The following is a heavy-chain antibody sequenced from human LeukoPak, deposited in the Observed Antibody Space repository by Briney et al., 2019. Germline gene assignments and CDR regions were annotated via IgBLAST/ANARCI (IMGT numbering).Heavy chain of an antibody. CDR1: GYTFTSYY. Sequence: ASVKVSCKASGYTFTSYYMHWVRQAPGQGLEWMGIINPSGGSTSYAQKFQGRVTMTRDTSTSTVYMELSSLRSEDTAVYYCARVMVVTIFGVVIGYNWFDPWGQGTLVTVSS. CDR2: INPSGGST. CDR3: ARVMVVTIFGVVIGYNWFDP. V-gene: IGHV1-46*01. D-gene: IGHD3-3*01. J-gene: IGHJ5*02.